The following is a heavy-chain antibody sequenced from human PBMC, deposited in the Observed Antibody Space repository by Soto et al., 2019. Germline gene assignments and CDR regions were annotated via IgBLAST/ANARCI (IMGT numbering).Heavy chain of an antibody. CDR3: ARASGSGSYYVSYYYYGMDF. CDR1: GGTFSRYA. D-gene: IGHD3-10*01. V-gene: IGHV1-69*13. Sequence: GASVKVSCKASGGTFSRYAISWVRQAPGQGLEWMGGIIPIFGTANYAQKFQGRVTITADESTSTAYMELSSLRSEDTAVYYCARASGSGSYYVSYYYYGMDFWGQGTTVTVS. J-gene: IGHJ6*02. CDR2: IIPIFGTA.